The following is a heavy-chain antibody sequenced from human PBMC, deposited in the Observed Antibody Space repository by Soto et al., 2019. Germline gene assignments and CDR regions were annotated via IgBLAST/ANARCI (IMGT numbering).Heavy chain of an antibody. D-gene: IGHD6-19*01. CDR2: TYYRSKWYN. J-gene: IGHJ6*02. V-gene: IGHV6-1*01. CDR1: GDSVSSNSAA. Sequence: SQTLSLTCAISGDSVSSNSAAWNWIRQSPSRGLEWLGRTYYRSKWYNDYAVSVRSRITINPDTSKNQFSLQLNSVTPEDTAVYYCARTIPGIAVAGTYYGMDVWGQGTTVTVSS. CDR3: ARTIPGIAVAGTYYGMDV.